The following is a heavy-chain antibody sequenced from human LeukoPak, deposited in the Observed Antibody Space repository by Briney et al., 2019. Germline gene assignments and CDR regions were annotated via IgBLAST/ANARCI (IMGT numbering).Heavy chain of an antibody. D-gene: IGHD1-26*01. V-gene: IGHV4-61*08. CDR1: GGSISSGGYY. CDR2: IYYSGST. Sequence: SQTLSLTCTVSGGSISSGGYYWSCIRQPPGKGLECIGYIYYSGSTNYNPSLKSRITITVDTSKNQFSLKLSSVTAADTAVYYCARVIVGATNWFDPWGQGTLVTVSS. CDR3: ARVIVGATNWFDP. J-gene: IGHJ5*02.